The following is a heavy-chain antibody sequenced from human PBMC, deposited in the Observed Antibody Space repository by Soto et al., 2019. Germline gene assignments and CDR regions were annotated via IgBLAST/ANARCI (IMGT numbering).Heavy chain of an antibody. CDR3: ARGYRRFGESYYFDY. Sequence: GGALRVSCATSGFTVSSSYLSWVRQAPGMGLEWVSVILTGGDTYYADSVKGRFTVSRDTSQNTVYLQMNSLRGEDTATYYCARGYRRFGESYYFDYWGQGTLVTVSS. V-gene: IGHV3-53*01. CDR2: ILTGGDT. CDR1: GFTVSSSY. J-gene: IGHJ4*02. D-gene: IGHD3-10*01.